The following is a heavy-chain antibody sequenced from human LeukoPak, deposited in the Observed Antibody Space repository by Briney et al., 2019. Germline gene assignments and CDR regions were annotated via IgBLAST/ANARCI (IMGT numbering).Heavy chain of an antibody. V-gene: IGHV3-74*01. CDR1: GFTFSRYW. Sequence: GSLRLSCADSGFTFSRYWMHWVRQTPGKGLVWVSCISADGSVTRYADSVKGRFTISRDNTKSTLYLQMHSLRAEDTAVYYCATAGGDGSRMGFDPWGQGTLVTVSS. D-gene: IGHD2-15*01. CDR3: ATAGGDGSRMGFDP. J-gene: IGHJ5*02. CDR2: ISADGSVT.